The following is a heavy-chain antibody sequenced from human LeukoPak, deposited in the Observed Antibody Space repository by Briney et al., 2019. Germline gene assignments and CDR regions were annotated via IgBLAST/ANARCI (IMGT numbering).Heavy chain of an antibody. CDR2: INHSGST. V-gene: IGHV4-34*01. J-gene: IGHJ5*02. Sequence: SETLSLTRAVYGGSFSGYYWSWIRQPPGKGLEWIGEINHSGSTNYNPSLKSRVTISVDTSKNQFSLKLSSVTAADTAVYYCARGRVVITFGGVIVIPKREGTFDPWGQGTLVTVSS. CDR3: ARGRVVITFGGVIVIPKREGTFDP. CDR1: GGSFSGYY. D-gene: IGHD3-16*02.